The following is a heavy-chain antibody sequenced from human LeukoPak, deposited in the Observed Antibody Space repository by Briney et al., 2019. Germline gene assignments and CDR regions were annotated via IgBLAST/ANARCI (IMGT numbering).Heavy chain of an antibody. D-gene: IGHD5-18*01. CDR3: ARYSSAYRYFDL. Sequence: SQTLSLTCTVSGDSMSSGSFYYWSWIRQSAGKGLEWIGRIYRSRGTNYNPSLKSRVTISVDTSKSQFSLKLTSVTAADTAVYYCARYSSAYRYFDLWGRGTLVTVSS. J-gene: IGHJ2*01. CDR1: GDSMSSGSFY. CDR2: IYRSRGT. V-gene: IGHV4-61*02.